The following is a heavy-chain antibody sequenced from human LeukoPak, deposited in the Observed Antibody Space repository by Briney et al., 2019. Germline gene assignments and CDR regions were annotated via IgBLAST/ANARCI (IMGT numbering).Heavy chain of an antibody. CDR1: GGSISSSSYY. V-gene: IGHV4-39*01. D-gene: IGHD6-13*01. CDR3: ASRPWVGSSWGGGGFYFDY. CDR2: IYYSGST. J-gene: IGHJ4*02. Sequence: PSETLSLTCTVSGGSISSSSYYWGWIRQPPGKGLEWIGSIYYSGSTYYNPSLKSRVTISVDTSKNQFSLKLSSVTAADTAVYSCASRPWVGSSWGGGGFYFDYWGQGTLVTVSS.